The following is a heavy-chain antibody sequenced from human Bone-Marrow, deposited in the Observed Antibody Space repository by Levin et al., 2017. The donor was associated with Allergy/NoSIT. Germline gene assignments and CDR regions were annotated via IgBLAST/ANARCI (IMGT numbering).Heavy chain of an antibody. J-gene: IGHJ4*02. CDR3: AKGSYCSAGTCDSRLGY. CDR2: ISGSGGTT. Sequence: GGSLRLSCAGSGFTFSSDVMSWVRQAPGKGLEWVSGISGSGGTTYYADSVKGRFTISRGNSKNTLYLQMNSLRAEDTAVYYCAKGSYCSAGTCDSRLGYWGQGTLVTVSS. V-gene: IGHV3-23*01. D-gene: IGHD2-15*01. CDR1: GFTFSSDV.